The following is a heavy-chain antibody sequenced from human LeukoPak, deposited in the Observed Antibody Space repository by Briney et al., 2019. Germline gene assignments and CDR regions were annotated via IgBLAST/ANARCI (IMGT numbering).Heavy chain of an antibody. V-gene: IGHV1-2*02. J-gene: IGHJ5*02. CDR3: ARDFRDGLNWFDP. D-gene: IGHD5-24*01. CDR2: INPNSGGT. Sequence: ASVKVSCKASGYTFTGYYIHWVRQAPGQGLEWMGWINPNSGGTNYAQKFQGRVTMTRDTSISTAYMELSRLRSDDTAVYYCARDFRDGLNWFDPWGQGTLVTVSS. CDR1: GYTFTGYY.